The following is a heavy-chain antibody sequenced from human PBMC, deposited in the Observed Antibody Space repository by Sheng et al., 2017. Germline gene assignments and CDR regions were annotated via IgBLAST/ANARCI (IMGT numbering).Heavy chain of an antibody. CDR3: ARDCCSGWYGVYYFDY. V-gene: IGHV4-61*02. Sequence: QVQLQESGPGLVKPSQALSLTCTVSGGSISSGSYYWSWIRQPAGKGLEWIGRIYTSGSTNYNPSLKSRVTISVDTSKNQFSLKLSSVTAADTAVYYCARDCCSGWYGVYYFDYWGQGTLVTVSS. CDR1: GGSISSGSYY. D-gene: IGHD6-19*01. J-gene: IGHJ4*02. CDR2: IYTSGST.